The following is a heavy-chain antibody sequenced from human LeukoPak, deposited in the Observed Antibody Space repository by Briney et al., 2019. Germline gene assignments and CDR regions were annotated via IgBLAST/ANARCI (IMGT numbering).Heavy chain of an antibody. CDR2: IKQDGGEK. CDR3: ARDRGFGQADV. V-gene: IGHV3-7*01. J-gene: IGHJ6*04. Sequence: GGSLRLSCAASGFTFSGYWMSWLRQAPGKGLEWVANIKQDGGEKYYVDSVKGRFTISRDNAKNSLYPQMNSLRAEDTAVYYCARDRGFGQADVWGKGTTVTVSS. D-gene: IGHD3-10*01. CDR1: GFTFSGYW.